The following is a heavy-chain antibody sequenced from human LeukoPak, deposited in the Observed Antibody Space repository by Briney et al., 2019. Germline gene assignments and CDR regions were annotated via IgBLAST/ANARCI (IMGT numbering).Heavy chain of an antibody. CDR1: GFTFSSYA. CDR2: ITSNGDTT. V-gene: IGHV3-64D*09. CDR3: VKSASNYGANWFDP. J-gene: IGHJ5*02. Sequence: GGSLRLSCSASGFTFSSYAMHWVRRAPGKGLEYISSITSNGDTTYYADSVKGRFTISRDNSKNTLYLQMSSLRAEDTAVYYCVKSASNYGANWFDPWGQGTLVTVSS. D-gene: IGHD4/OR15-4a*01.